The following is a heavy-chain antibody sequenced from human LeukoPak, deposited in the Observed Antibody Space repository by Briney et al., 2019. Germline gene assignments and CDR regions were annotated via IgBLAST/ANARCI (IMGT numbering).Heavy chain of an antibody. D-gene: IGHD1-26*01. CDR3: ARDRWELPLNYYYGMDV. V-gene: IGHV1-18*01. J-gene: IGHJ6*02. CDR1: GYTFTSYG. CDR2: ISAYNGNT. Sequence: ASVKVSCKASGYTFTSYGFSWVRQAPGQGLEWMGWISAYNGNTNYAQKFQGRVTMTRDTSTSTVYMELSSLRSEDTAVYYCARDRWELPLNYYYGMDVWGQGTTVTVSS.